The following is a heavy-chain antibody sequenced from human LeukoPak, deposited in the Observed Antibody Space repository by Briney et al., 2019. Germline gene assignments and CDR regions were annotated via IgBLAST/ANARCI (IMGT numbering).Heavy chain of an antibody. V-gene: IGHV4-39*07. D-gene: IGHD3-10*01. J-gene: IGHJ4*02. CDR2: IYYSGST. CDR3: ARVYTKYGSGSYPTHFDY. Sequence: PSQTLSLTCAVSGGSVSSGSYYWGWIRQPPGKGLEWIGNIYYSGSTYYNPSLKSRVTISVETSKNQFSLKLRSVTAADTAVYYCARVYTKYGSGSYPTHFDYWGQGTLVTVSS. CDR1: GGSVSSGSYY.